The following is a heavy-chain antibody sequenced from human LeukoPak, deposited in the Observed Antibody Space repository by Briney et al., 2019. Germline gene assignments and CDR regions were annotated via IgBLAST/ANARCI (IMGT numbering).Heavy chain of an antibody. J-gene: IGHJ6*02. D-gene: IGHD3-3*01. CDR2: MNPNSGNT. CDR3: ARGSTYDFWSGYPYYYYGMDV. Sequence: ASVKVSCKASGYTFTSYDINWVRQATGQGLEWMGWMNPNSGNTGYAQKFQGRVTMTRNTSISTAYMELSSLRSEDTAVYYCARGSTYDFWSGYPYYYYGMDVWGQGTTVTVSS. V-gene: IGHV1-8*01. CDR1: GYTFTSYD.